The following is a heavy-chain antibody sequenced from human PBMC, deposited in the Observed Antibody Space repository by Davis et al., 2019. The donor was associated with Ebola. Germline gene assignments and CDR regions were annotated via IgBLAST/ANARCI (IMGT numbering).Heavy chain of an antibody. CDR2: INAGNGNT. Sequence: ASVKVSCKASGYTFTSYAMHWVRQAPGQRLEWMGWINAGNGNTKYSQKFQGRVTITRDTSASTAYMELSSLRSEDTAVYYCARLIFYDFWSGYRQDAFDIWGQGTMVTVSS. J-gene: IGHJ3*02. V-gene: IGHV1-3*01. D-gene: IGHD3-3*01. CDR1: GYTFTSYA. CDR3: ARLIFYDFWSGYRQDAFDI.